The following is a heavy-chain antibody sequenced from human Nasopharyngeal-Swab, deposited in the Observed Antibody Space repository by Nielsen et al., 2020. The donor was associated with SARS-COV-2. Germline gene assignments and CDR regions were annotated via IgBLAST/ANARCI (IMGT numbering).Heavy chain of an antibody. D-gene: IGHD6-19*01. J-gene: IGHJ4*02. V-gene: IGHV3-74*01. CDR2: MNSDGSST. Sequence: GGSLRLSCAASGFTFSLHWMHWVRPAPGKGLVWVSRMNSDGSSTTYADSVKGRFTISRDNAKNTLYLQMNSLRAEDTAVYYCAREANSGRYLTYWGQGSLVTVSS. CDR3: AREANSGRYLTY. CDR1: GFTFSLHW.